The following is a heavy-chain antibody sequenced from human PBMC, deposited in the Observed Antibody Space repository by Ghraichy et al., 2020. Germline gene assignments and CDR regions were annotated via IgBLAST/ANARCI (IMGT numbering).Heavy chain of an antibody. CDR1: GFTFSDSA. D-gene: IGHD3-10*01. V-gene: IGHV3-73*01. J-gene: IGHJ4*02. Sequence: GGSLRLSCAASGFTFSDSAMHWVRQASGKGLEWVGRIRSKANSYATAYAASGKGRFTISSDDSKNTAYLQMNSLKDEDTAVYYCSYYILVREGFDYWGQGTLVTGSS. CDR3: SYYILVREGFDY. CDR2: IRSKANSYAT.